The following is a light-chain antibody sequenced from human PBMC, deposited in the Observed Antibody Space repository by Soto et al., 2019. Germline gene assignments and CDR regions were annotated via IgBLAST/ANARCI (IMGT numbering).Light chain of an antibody. Sequence: EIVMTQSPATLSVSPGERATLSCRASQSVSSNLAWYQQKPGQAPRLLIYDASNRATGIPARFSGSGSGTDFTLTISRLEPEDFAVYYCHQYGSSPPTFGQGTKVDIK. V-gene: IGKV3-20*01. J-gene: IGKJ1*01. CDR3: HQYGSSPPT. CDR1: QSVSSN. CDR2: DAS.